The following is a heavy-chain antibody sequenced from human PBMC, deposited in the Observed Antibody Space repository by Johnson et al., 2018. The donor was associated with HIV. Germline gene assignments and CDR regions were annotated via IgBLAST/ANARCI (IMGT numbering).Heavy chain of an antibody. D-gene: IGHD3-22*01. CDR1: GFTFSSYG. CDR2: IRYDGNNK. Sequence: QVQLVESGGGVVQPGGSLRLSCAASGFTFSSYGMHWVRQAPGKGLEWVAFIRYDGNNKYYADSVKGRFTISRDISKNTLYLQMNSLRAEDSAVYYCAKTLSPYYYDSSGYYQPFDAFDIWGQGTMVTVSS. J-gene: IGHJ3*02. CDR3: AKTLSPYYYDSSGYYQPFDAFDI. V-gene: IGHV3-30*02.